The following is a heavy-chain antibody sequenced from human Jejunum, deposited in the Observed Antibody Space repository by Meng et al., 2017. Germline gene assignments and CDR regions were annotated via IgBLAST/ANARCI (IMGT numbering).Heavy chain of an antibody. CDR2: IFYIGST. V-gene: IGHV4-59*02. CDR3: VRDLGRSGRWYEGVRFDP. Sequence: SETLSLTCTVSGGSVSDHYWSWIRQAPGKGLEWIGYIFYIGSTNYNPSLKSRVTMSLDASKNQFSLRLNSVTSADTAVYYCVRDLGRSGRWYEGVRFDPWGQGLLVTVSS. J-gene: IGHJ5*02. D-gene: IGHD6-13*01. CDR1: GGSVSDHY.